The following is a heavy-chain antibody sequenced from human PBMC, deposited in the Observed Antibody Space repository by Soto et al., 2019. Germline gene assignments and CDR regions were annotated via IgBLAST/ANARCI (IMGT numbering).Heavy chain of an antibody. D-gene: IGHD1-26*01. V-gene: IGHV4-4*07. J-gene: IGHJ4*02. CDR2: IYSSGSA. CDR3: ATIVGANDY. CDR1: RASIYTYS. Sequence: SDTLSLTCTVSRASIYTYSWTWIRQPAGKGLQWIGHIYSSGSANYSPSLKSRVSMSVDSSKNQISLKLSSVTAADTAVYYCATIVGANDYWGQGTLVTVSS.